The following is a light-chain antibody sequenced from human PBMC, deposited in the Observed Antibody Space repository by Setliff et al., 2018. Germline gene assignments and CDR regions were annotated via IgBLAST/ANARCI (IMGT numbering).Light chain of an antibody. CDR1: SSDVGGYNY. Sequence: QSALAQPASVSGSPGQSITISCTGTSSDVGGYNYVSWYQQHPGRAPKLMIYEVSNRPSGVSNRFSGSKSGNTASLTISGLQAEDEADYYCSSCTSISTYVFGTGTKGTVL. V-gene: IGLV2-14*01. CDR2: EVS. CDR3: SSCTSISTYV. J-gene: IGLJ1*01.